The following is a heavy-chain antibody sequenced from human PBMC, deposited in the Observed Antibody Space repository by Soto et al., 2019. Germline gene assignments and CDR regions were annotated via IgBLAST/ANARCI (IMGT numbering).Heavy chain of an antibody. V-gene: IGHV3-74*01. Sequence: EVQLVESGGGLVQPGGSLRLSCAVSGFTFTNYWMHWVRQAPGQGLVWVSRINSDGSVTNYADSVKGRFTTSRDNAKNTLYLQVNSLRAEDTAVYYCTRELSTGRPYYFEDGGQGTLVTVSS. CDR1: GFTFTNYW. J-gene: IGHJ4*02. CDR2: INSDGSVT. CDR3: TRELSTGRPYYFED.